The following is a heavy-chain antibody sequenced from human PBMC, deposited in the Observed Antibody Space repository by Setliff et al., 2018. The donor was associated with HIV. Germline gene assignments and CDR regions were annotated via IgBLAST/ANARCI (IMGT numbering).Heavy chain of an antibody. V-gene: IGHV1-69*13. D-gene: IGHD3-22*01. CDR1: GVTFNYSF. J-gene: IGHJ1*01. Sequence: SVKVSCKASGVTFNYSFITWVRQAPGQGLEWMGGVVPTIHEATYAQKFQGRVTITADESATTVYLEMSGLTSEDTAIYYCARGADASGYFYREYFQHWGQGTLVTVSS. CDR2: VVPTIHEA. CDR3: ARGADASGYFYREYFQH.